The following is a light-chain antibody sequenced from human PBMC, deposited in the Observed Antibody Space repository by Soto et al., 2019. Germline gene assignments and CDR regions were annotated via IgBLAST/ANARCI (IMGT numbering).Light chain of an antibody. CDR1: SSNIGAGYD. J-gene: IGLJ1*01. CDR3: ATWDDRLNGYV. V-gene: IGLV1-40*01. Sequence: QPVLTQPPSVSGAPGQRVTISCTGSSSNIGAGYDVHWYQQLPGTAPKLLIYGNNLRSSGVPDRFSGSRSGTSASLAISGLQSEDEADYYCATWDDRLNGYVFGSGTKLTVL. CDR2: GNN.